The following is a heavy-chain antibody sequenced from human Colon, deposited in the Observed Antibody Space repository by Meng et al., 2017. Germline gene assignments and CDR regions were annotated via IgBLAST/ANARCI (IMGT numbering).Heavy chain of an antibody. CDR2: IKYDGSTT. V-gene: IGHV3-74*01. CDR1: GFAISGCW. CDR3: AKSDWLDP. Sequence: EVGLVESGGGPVRPGGSLRLSGSTSGFAISGCWRHWLGKAPGKVLEWFSRIKYDGSTTAYADSVKGRFTITRDIAKNTLYLQMNSLRVEDTAVYHCAKSDWLDPWGQGTLVTVSS. J-gene: IGHJ5*02.